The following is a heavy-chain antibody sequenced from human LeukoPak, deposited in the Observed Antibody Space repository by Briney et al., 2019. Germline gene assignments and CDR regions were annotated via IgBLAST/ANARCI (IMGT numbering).Heavy chain of an antibody. J-gene: IGHJ4*02. CDR1: GYSVSSGDY. CDR2: IDHSGST. D-gene: IGHD3-16*01. V-gene: IGHV4-38-2*02. CDR3: ARDMSNYDLYYFDQ. Sequence: SETLSLTCTVSGYSVSSGDYWGWIRQPPGKGLEWIGSIDHSGSTHYNPSLESRVTISVDTPKNQLSLKLSSVTAADTAVYYCARDMSNYDLYYFDQWGQGTLVTVSS.